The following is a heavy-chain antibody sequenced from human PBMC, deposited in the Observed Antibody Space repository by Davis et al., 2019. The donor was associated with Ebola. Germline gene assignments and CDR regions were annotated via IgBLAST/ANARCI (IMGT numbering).Heavy chain of an antibody. V-gene: IGHV4-34*01. D-gene: IGHD6-19*01. Sequence: MPSETLSLTCAVYGGSFSGYYWSWIRQPPGKGLEWIGEINHSGSTNYNPSLKSRVTISVDTSKNQFSLKLSSVTAADTAVYYCARKFGYSSGWFTYWGQGTLVTVSS. CDR1: GGSFSGYY. CDR3: ARKFGYSSGWFTY. J-gene: IGHJ4*02. CDR2: INHSGST.